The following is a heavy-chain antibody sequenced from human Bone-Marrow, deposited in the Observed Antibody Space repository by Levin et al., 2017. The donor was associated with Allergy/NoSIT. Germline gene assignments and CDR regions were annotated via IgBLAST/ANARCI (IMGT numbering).Heavy chain of an antibody. D-gene: IGHD6-19*01. Sequence: ASVKVSCKASGYTFTSYYMHWVRQAPGQGLEWMGIINPSGGSTSYAQKFQGRVTMTRDTSTSTVYMELSSLRSEDTAVYYCVVFAVAGPKHFDYWGQGTLVTVSS. CDR3: VVFAVAGPKHFDY. V-gene: IGHV1-46*01. CDR1: GYTFTSYY. J-gene: IGHJ4*02. CDR2: INPSGGST.